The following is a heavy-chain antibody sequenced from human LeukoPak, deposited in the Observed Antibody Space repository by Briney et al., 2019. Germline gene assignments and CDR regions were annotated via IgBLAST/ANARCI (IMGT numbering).Heavy chain of an antibody. J-gene: IGHJ5*02. CDR3: ARGYSYGYNWFDP. D-gene: IGHD5-18*01. CDR2: IYYSGST. CDR1: GGSISSGRYY. Sequence: SQTLSLTCTVSGGSISSGRYYWSWIRQPAGKGLEWIGSIYYSGSTYYNPSLKSRVTISVDTSKNQFSLKLSSVTAADTAVYYCARGYSYGYNWFDPWGQGTLVTVSP. V-gene: IGHV4-61*02.